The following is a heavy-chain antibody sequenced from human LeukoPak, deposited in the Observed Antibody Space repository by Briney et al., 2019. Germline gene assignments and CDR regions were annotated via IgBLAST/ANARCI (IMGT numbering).Heavy chain of an antibody. CDR2: IRYDGSNK. Sequence: GGSLRLSCAASGFTFSSYGMHWVRQAPGKGLEWVAFIRYDGSNKYYADSVKGRFTISRDNSKNTLYLQMNSLRAEDTAVYYCAKDSQGYCSSTSCHMGEYDYWGQGTLVTVSS. J-gene: IGHJ4*02. CDR1: GFTFSSYG. D-gene: IGHD2-2*02. V-gene: IGHV3-30*02. CDR3: AKDSQGYCSSTSCHMGEYDY.